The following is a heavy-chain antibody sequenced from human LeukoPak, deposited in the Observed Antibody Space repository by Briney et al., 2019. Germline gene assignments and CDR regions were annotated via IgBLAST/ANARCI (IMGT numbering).Heavy chain of an antibody. J-gene: IGHJ3*02. V-gene: IGHV3-48*01. CDR2: ISSSSSTI. D-gene: IGHD1-20*01. Sequence: GGSLRLSCAASGFTFSSYSMNWVRQAPGEGLEWVSYISSSSSTIYYADSVKGRFTISRDNAKNSLYLQMNSLRAEDTAVYYCARVTGHGAFDIWGQGTMVTVSS. CDR1: GFTFSSYS. CDR3: ARVTGHGAFDI.